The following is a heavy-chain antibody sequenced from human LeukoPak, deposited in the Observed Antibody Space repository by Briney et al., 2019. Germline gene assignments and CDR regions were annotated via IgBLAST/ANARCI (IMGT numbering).Heavy chain of an antibody. V-gene: IGHV3-30-3*01. CDR3: ARARSSSAFDP. CDR2: ISYDGSNK. CDR1: GFTFSSYA. J-gene: IGHJ5*02. D-gene: IGHD6-6*01. Sequence: GRSLRLSCAASGFTFSSYAMHWVRQAPGKGLEWVAVISYDGSNKYYADSVKGRFTISRDNSKNTLYQQMNSLRAEDTAVYYCARARSSSAFDPWGQGTLVTVSS.